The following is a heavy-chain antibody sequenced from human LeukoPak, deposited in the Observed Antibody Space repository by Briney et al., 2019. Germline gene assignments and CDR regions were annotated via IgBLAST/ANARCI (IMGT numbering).Heavy chain of an antibody. V-gene: IGHV1-46*01. CDR2: INPSGGST. Sequence: ASVKVSCKASGYTFTSYYMHWVRQAPGQGLEWMGIINPSGGSTSYAQKFQGRVTMTRDTSTSTVYMELSSLRSEDTAVYNRAREYSHGDHDYWGQGTLVTVSS. CDR3: AREYSHGDHDY. CDR1: GYTFTSYY. D-gene: IGHD4-17*01. J-gene: IGHJ4*02.